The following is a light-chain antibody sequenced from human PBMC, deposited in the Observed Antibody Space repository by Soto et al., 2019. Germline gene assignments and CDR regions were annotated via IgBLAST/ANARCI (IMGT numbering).Light chain of an antibody. J-gene: IGKJ2*01. CDR1: QSVGTY. V-gene: IGKV3-11*01. Sequence: EIVVTQSPATLSFSPGERATLSCRATQSVGTYLVWYQQRPGQAPRLLIFDASHRATGIPARFSGSGSGTDFTLTISSLEPEDFAVYYCQQRSNWPYTFGQGTKLEIK. CDR3: QQRSNWPYT. CDR2: DAS.